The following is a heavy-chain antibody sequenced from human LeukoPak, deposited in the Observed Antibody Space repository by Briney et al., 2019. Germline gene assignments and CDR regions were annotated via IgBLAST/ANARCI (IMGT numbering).Heavy chain of an antibody. Sequence: SETLSLTCTVSGGSISSYYWSWIRQPPGKGLEWIGYIYYSGSTNYNPSLKSRVTISVDTSKNQFSLKLSSVTAAVTAVYYCARGRRTPANWGQGTLVTVSS. J-gene: IGHJ4*02. CDR1: GGSISSYY. V-gene: IGHV4-59*01. D-gene: IGHD1-14*01. CDR2: IYYSGST. CDR3: ARGRRTPAN.